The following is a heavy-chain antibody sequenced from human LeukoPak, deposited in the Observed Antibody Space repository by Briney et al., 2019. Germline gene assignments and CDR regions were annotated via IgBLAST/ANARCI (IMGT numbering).Heavy chain of an antibody. D-gene: IGHD3-10*01. CDR1: GFTFSSYA. J-gene: IGHJ3*02. Sequence: GGSLRLSCAASGFTFSSYAMHWVRQAPGKGLEWVAVISYDGSNKYYADSVKGRFTISRDNSKNTLYLQMNSLRAEDTAVYYCARGRPMVRGVIAAAFDIWGQGTMVTVSS. CDR2: ISYDGSNK. CDR3: ARGRPMVRGVIAAAFDI. V-gene: IGHV3-30-3*01.